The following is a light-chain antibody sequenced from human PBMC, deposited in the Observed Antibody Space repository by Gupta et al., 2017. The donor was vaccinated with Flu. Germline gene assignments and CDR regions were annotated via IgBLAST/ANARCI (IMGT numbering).Light chain of an antibody. CDR1: KGGNNL. V-gene: IGLV3-1*01. J-gene: IGLJ2*01. Sequence: PGKAASSNCSGDKGGNNLACWCQKTPGHAPVFVFYQVNKRPAALPDRSSGSNSGTTATLTIRGTAAMDEAYYYGQEWDSSTYLVFGGGTKLTVL. CDR3: QEWDSSTYLV. CDR2: QVN.